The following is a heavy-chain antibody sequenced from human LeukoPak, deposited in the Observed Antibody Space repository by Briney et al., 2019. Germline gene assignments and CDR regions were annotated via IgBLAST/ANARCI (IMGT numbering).Heavy chain of an antibody. D-gene: IGHD3-22*01. CDR2: IYPGDSDT. J-gene: IGHJ4*02. CDR1: GYNFPTYW. Sequence: GESLKISCKGSGYNFPTYWIGWVRQMPGKGLEWMGIIYPGDSDTRYSPSFQGQVTISADKSISTAYLQWNSLKASDTAMYYCARQRYFDSSGYSENWGQGTLVTVSS. V-gene: IGHV5-51*01. CDR3: ARQRYFDSSGYSEN.